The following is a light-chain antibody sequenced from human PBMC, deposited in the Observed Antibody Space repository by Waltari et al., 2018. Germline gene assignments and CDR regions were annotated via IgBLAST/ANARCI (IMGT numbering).Light chain of an antibody. CDR3: QQRGNGPPIT. Sequence: IVLTQSPATLSLSPGQRATLPCRASQSVSSYLAWFQQKPGQAPRLLIYYASNRAPGIPARFSGSGSETDFTLTISSLEPEDFAVYYCQQRGNGPPITFGQGTRLDMK. CDR1: QSVSSY. J-gene: IGKJ5*01. CDR2: YAS. V-gene: IGKV3-11*01.